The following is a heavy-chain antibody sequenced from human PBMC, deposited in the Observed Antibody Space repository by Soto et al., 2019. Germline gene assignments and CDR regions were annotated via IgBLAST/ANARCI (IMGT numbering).Heavy chain of an antibody. J-gene: IGHJ6*02. CDR3: ARTDRSGGSCYYYYGMDV. CDR2: IYHSGST. D-gene: IGHD2-15*01. CDR1: GGSISSSNW. Sequence: SETLSLTCAVSGGSISSSNWWSWVRQPPGKGLEWIGEIYHSGSTNYNPSLKSRVTISVDKSKNQFSLKLSSVTAADTAVYYCARTDRSGGSCYYYYGMDVWGQGTTVTVSS. V-gene: IGHV4-4*02.